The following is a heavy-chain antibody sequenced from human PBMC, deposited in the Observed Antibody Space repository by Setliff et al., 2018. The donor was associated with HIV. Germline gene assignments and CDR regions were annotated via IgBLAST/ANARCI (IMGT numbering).Heavy chain of an antibody. CDR1: GGSISSGDW. CDR3: ARIYDYGSYYFDY. Sequence: ASETLSLTCVVSGGSISSGDWWSWVRQPPGKGLEWIGYIYYSGSTNYNPSLKSRVTMSVDTFKNQFSLKLSSVTAADTAVYYCARIYDYGSYYFDYWGQGTLVTVSS. D-gene: IGHD4-17*01. J-gene: IGHJ4*02. CDR2: IYYSGST. V-gene: IGHV4-61*08.